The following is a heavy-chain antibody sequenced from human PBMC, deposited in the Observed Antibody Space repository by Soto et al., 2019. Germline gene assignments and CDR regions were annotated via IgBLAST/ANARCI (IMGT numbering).Heavy chain of an antibody. CDR1: GYTFTSYG. J-gene: IGHJ3*02. D-gene: IGHD3-10*01. Sequence: QVQLVQSGAEVKKPGASVKVSCKASGYTFTSYGISWVRQAPGQGLEWMGWISAYNGNTNYAQKLQGRVTMTTDTSTSTAYMELRSLRSDDTAVYYCARDGDYYGSGSYPRGAFDIWGQGTMVTVSS. CDR2: ISAYNGNT. V-gene: IGHV1-18*01. CDR3: ARDGDYYGSGSYPRGAFDI.